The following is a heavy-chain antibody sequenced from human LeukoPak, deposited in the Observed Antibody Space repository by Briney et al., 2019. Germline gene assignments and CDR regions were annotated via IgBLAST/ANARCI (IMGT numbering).Heavy chain of an antibody. Sequence: KPSETLSLTCAVYGGSFSGYYWSWIRQPPGKGLEWIVEINHSGSTNYNPSLKSRVTISVDTSKNQFSLKLNSVTAPDTALYYFARLIGLGEVSPYFDFWGQGRLVTVSS. D-gene: IGHD3-16*02. V-gene: IGHV4-34*01. CDR1: GGSFSGYY. CDR3: ARLIGLGEVSPYFDF. J-gene: IGHJ4*02. CDR2: INHSGST.